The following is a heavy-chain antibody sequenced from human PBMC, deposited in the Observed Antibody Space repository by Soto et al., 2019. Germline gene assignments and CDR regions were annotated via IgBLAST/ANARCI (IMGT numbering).Heavy chain of an antibody. D-gene: IGHD1-26*01. V-gene: IGHV1-8*01. CDR1: GYTFTSYD. J-gene: IGHJ4*02. Sequence: QVQLVQSGAEVKKPGASVKVSCKASGYTFTSYDINWVRQATGQGLEWMGWMNPNSGTTGYAQKFQGRVTMTRNTSITPAYMELSSLRFEDTAVYYCAREISGSYRFDYWGQGTLVTVSS. CDR3: AREISGSYRFDY. CDR2: MNPNSGTT.